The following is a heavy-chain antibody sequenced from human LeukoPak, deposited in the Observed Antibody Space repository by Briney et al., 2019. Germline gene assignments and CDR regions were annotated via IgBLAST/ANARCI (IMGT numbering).Heavy chain of an antibody. Sequence: GGSLRLSCAASGFTFSSYEINWVRQAPGKGLEWVSHSSSSGSTIYYAGSVKGRFTIARDNAKNSVYLQMSSLRAEDTAVYYCARGSLHSAYGFDYWGQGTLVTVSS. J-gene: IGHJ4*02. CDR1: GFTFSSYE. CDR3: ARGSLHSAYGFDY. CDR2: SSSSGSTI. D-gene: IGHD5-12*01. V-gene: IGHV3-48*03.